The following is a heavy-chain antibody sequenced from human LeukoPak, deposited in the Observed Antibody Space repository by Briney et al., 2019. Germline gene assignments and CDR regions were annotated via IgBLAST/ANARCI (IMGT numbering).Heavy chain of an antibody. Sequence: PSETLSLTCTVSGYSISSGYYWGWIRQPPGKGLEWIGEINHSGSTNYNPSLKSRVTISVDTSKNQFSLKLSSVTAADTAVYYCARSFYGSTGWFDPWGQGTLVTVSS. D-gene: IGHD3-10*01. CDR2: INHSGST. CDR1: GYSISSGYY. CDR3: ARSFYGSTGWFDP. V-gene: IGHV4-38-2*02. J-gene: IGHJ5*02.